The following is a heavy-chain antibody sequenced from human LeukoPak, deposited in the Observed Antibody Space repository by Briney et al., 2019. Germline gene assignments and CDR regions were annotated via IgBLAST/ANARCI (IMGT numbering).Heavy chain of an antibody. CDR1: GFTFSTYG. CDR3: AKSPFEVREGFEYSSSPEYFQH. Sequence: GGSLRLSCAASGFTFSTYGIHWVRQAPGKGLEWVAFIRYDGSNKYNADSVKGRFTLSRDNSKNTLYLQMNSLRAEDTAVYYCAKSPFEVREGFEYSSSPEYFQHWGQGTLVTVSS. D-gene: IGHD6-6*01. V-gene: IGHV3-30*02. J-gene: IGHJ1*01. CDR2: IRYDGSNK.